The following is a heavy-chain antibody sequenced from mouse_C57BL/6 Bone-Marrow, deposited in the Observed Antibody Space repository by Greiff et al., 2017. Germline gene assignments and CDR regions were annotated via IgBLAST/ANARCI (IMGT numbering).Heavy chain of an antibody. J-gene: IGHJ3*01. V-gene: IGHV1-15*01. CDR1: GYTFTDYE. CDR3: TRYYDYDD. Sequence: QVQLQQSGAELVRPGASVTLSCKASGYTFTDYEMHWVKQTPVHGLEWIGAIDPETGGTAYNQKFKGKAILTADKSSSTAYMELRSLTSEDSDVXYCTRYYDYDDWGQGTLVTVSA. D-gene: IGHD2-4*01. CDR2: IDPETGGT.